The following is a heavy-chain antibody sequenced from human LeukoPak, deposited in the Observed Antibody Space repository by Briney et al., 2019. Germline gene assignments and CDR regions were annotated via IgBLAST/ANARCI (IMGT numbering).Heavy chain of an antibody. CDR3: ARHPLYYYDSSATGGAFDI. CDR2: IYYSGST. V-gene: IGHV4-39*01. CDR1: GGSICSSSYY. D-gene: IGHD3-22*01. J-gene: IGHJ3*02. Sequence: SETLSLTCTVSGGSICSSSYYWGWIRQPPGKGLEWIGSIYYSGSTYYNPSLKSRVTISVDTSKNQFSLKLSSVTAADTAVYYCARHPLYYYDSSATGGAFDIWGQGTMVTVSS.